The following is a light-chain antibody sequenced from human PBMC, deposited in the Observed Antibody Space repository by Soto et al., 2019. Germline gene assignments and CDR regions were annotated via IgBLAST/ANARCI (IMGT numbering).Light chain of an antibody. CDR3: SSFTSTSTFV. V-gene: IGLV2-14*01. J-gene: IGLJ1*01. CDR1: SNDVGGYNY. CDR2: EVS. Sequence: QSFLTQPASVSGSPGQSITISCTGTSNDVGGYNYVSWFQQHPGKAPKLLIFEVSNRPSGGSHRFSGSKSGNTASLTISGLQAEDEADYYCSSFTSTSTFVFGTGTKLTVL.